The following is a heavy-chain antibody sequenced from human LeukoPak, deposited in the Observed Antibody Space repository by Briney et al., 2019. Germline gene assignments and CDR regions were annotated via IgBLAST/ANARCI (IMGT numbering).Heavy chain of an antibody. CDR3: AKDQLGFGELLPKVFDY. J-gene: IGHJ4*02. Sequence: GGSLRLSCAASGFTFSSYAMSWVRQAPGKGLEWVSAISGSGGSTYYADSVKGRFTISRDNSKNTLYLQMNSLRAEDTAVYYCAKDQLGFGELLPKVFDYWGQGTLATVSS. CDR2: ISGSGGST. CDR1: GFTFSSYA. V-gene: IGHV3-23*01. D-gene: IGHD3-10*01.